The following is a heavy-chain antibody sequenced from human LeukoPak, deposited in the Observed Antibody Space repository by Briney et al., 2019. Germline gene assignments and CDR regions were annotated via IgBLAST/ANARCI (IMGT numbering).Heavy chain of an antibody. Sequence: GGSLRLSCAASGFTFSSYAMSWVRQAPGKGLEWVSAISGSGGSTYYADSVKGRFTISRDNSKNTLYLQMNSLRAEDTAVYYCARDGIAAVDFDYWGQGILVTVSS. J-gene: IGHJ4*02. D-gene: IGHD6-13*01. CDR3: ARDGIAAVDFDY. V-gene: IGHV3-23*01. CDR1: GFTFSSYA. CDR2: ISGSGGST.